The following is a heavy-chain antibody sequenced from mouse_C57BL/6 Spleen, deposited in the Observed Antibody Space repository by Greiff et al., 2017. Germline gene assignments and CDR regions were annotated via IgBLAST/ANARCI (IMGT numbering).Heavy chain of an antibody. J-gene: IGHJ4*01. CDR3: AGSTVVEDYYAMDY. V-gene: IGHV7-3*01. CDR1: GFTFTDYY. Sequence: EVKLVESGGGLVQPGGSLSLSCAASGFTFTDYYMSWVRQPPGKALKWLGFIRNKANGYTTEYSASVKGRFTISRDNSQSILYLQMNALRAEDSATYYCAGSTVVEDYYAMDYWGQGTSVTVSS. CDR2: IRNKANGYTT. D-gene: IGHD1-1*01.